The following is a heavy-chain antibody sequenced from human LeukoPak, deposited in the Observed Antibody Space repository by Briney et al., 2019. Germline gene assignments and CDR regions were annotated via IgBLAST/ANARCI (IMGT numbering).Heavy chain of an antibody. V-gene: IGHV3-53*01. CDR2: FYGGGGT. D-gene: IGHD2-15*01. CDR1: GFTFSTYS. J-gene: IGHJ4*02. Sequence: GGSLRLSCAASGFTFSTYSMNWVRQAPGKGLEWVSVFYGGGGTYYADSVKGRFTISRDNSKNTLSLQMNSLRAEDTAIYYCAATHIGYCSGGSCPEQYWGQGTLVTVSS. CDR3: AATHIGYCSGGSCPEQY.